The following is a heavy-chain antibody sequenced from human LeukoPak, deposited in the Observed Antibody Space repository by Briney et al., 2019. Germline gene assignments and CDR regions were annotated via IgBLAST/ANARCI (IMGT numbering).Heavy chain of an antibody. CDR3: ARENYSYGLNWYFDL. Sequence: PSETLSLTCTVSGGSISSGGYSWSWIRQPPGKGLEWIGYIYHSGSTYYNPSLKSRVTISVDRSKNQFSLKLSSVTAADTAVYYCARENYSYGLNWYFDLWGRGTLVTVSS. J-gene: IGHJ2*01. CDR1: GGSISSGGYS. V-gene: IGHV4-30-2*01. D-gene: IGHD5-18*01. CDR2: IYHSGST.